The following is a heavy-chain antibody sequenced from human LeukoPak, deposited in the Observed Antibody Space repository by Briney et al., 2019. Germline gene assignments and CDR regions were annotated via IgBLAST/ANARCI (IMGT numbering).Heavy chain of an antibody. CDR2: IWYDGSNN. Sequence: GGSLRLSCAASGFTFSSYGMHWVRQAPGKGLEWVAVIWYDGSNNYYADSVKGRFTISRDNSKNTLYLQMNSLRAEDTAVYYCARAADCSSTSCSFDYWGQGTLVTVSS. CDR1: GFTFSSYG. D-gene: IGHD2-2*01. CDR3: ARAADCSSTSCSFDY. V-gene: IGHV3-33*01. J-gene: IGHJ4*02.